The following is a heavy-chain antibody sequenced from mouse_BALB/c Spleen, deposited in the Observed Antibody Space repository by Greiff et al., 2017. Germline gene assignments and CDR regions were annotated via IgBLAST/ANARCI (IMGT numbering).Heavy chain of an antibody. CDR2: ISYSGST. CDR3: ARWGIRDWYFDV. CDR1: GYSITSDYA. Sequence: EVQLQQSGPGLVKPSQSLSLTCTVTGYSITSDYAWNWIRQFPGNKLEWMGYISYSGSTSYNPSLKSRISITRDTSKNQFFLQLNSVTTEDTATYYCARWGIRDWYFDVWGAGTTVTVSS. J-gene: IGHJ1*01. V-gene: IGHV3-2*02. D-gene: IGHD3-2*02.